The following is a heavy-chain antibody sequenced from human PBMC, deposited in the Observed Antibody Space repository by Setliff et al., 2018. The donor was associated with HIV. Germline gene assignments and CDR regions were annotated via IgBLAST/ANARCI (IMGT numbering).Heavy chain of an antibody. D-gene: IGHD3-3*01. CDR2: IRSKANGGTT. J-gene: IGHJ5*02. CDR1: GFTFSNAW. CDR3: AKAKTTFGAVITSGWFDP. Sequence: GGSLRLSCAASGFTFSNAWMSWVRQAPGKGLEWVGHIRSKANGGTTEYAAPVKGRFTISRDDSRDTVYLDMNSLRVEDTAMFFCAKAKTTFGAVITSGWFDPWGQGTLVTVSS. V-gene: IGHV3-15*01.